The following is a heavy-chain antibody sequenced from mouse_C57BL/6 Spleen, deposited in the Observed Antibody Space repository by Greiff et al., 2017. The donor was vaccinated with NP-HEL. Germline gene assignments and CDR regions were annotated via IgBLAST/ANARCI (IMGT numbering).Heavy chain of an antibody. D-gene: IGHD2-4*01. Sequence: DVHLVESGGDLVKPGGSLKLSCAASGFTFSSYGMSWVRQTPDKRLEWVATISSGGSYTYYPDSVKGRFTISRDNAKNTLYLQMSSLKSEDTAMYYCARLDDYGEDAMDYWGQGTSVTVSS. CDR1: GFTFSSYG. CDR2: ISSGGSYT. V-gene: IGHV5-6*01. CDR3: ARLDDYGEDAMDY. J-gene: IGHJ4*01.